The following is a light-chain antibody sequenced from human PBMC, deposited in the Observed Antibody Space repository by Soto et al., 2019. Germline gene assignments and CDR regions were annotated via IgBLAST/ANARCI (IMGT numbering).Light chain of an antibody. CDR3: CSYVGAYNAV. Sequence: QSALTQPRSVSGSPGQSVTISCTGTSSDVGRYTYVSWYQQHPGKVPKVIIYDVAKRPSGVPDRFSGSKSGNTASLTISGLQAEDEADYYCCSYVGAYNAVFGTGTKLTVL. J-gene: IGLJ1*01. CDR1: SSDVGRYTY. V-gene: IGLV2-11*01. CDR2: DVA.